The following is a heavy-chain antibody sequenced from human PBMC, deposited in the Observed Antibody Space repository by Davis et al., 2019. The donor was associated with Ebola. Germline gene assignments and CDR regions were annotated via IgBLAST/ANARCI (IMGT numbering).Heavy chain of an antibody. D-gene: IGHD3-3*01. J-gene: IGHJ4*02. V-gene: IGHV5-51*01. CDR2: IYPGDSDT. Sequence: GESLKIPCKGSGYSFTSYWIGWVRQMPGKGLEWMGIIYPGDSDTRYSPSFQGQVTISPDKSISTAYLPRSSLNASDTAMYYCARQGYYDFLSGSLDYRGQGNLVTVTS. CDR1: GYSFTSYW. CDR3: ARQGYYDFLSGSLDY.